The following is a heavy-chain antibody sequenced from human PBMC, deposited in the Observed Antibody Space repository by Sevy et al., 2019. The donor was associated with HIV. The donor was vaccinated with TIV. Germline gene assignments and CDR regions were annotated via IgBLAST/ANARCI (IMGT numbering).Heavy chain of an antibody. J-gene: IGHJ5*02. CDR1: GFTFSSYA. CDR3: ARDSGGYDFWSGYYLVENWFDP. D-gene: IGHD3-3*01. V-gene: IGHV3-30-3*01. CDR2: ISYDGSNK. Sequence: GGSLRLSCAASGFTFSSYAMHWVRQAPGKGLEWVAVISYDGSNKYYADSVKGRFTISRDNSKNTLYLQMNSLRAEDTAVYYGARDSGGYDFWSGYYLVENWFDPWGQGTLVTVSS.